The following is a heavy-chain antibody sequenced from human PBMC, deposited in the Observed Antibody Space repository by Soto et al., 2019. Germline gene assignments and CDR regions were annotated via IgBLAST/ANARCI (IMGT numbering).Heavy chain of an antibody. V-gene: IGHV3-23*01. Sequence: GGSLRLSCAASGFPFRTYTMSWVRQAPGRGLEWVSGIVGDGSTIYYADSVKGWFTVSRDNSKNTLFLQMNSLGEEDTAVYSCAIDAVAKNGVCEPFDMWGQGRKVTVSS. J-gene: IGHJ3*02. CDR3: AIDAVAKNGVCEPFDM. CDR1: GFPFRTYT. CDR2: IVGDGSTI. D-gene: IGHD2-8*01.